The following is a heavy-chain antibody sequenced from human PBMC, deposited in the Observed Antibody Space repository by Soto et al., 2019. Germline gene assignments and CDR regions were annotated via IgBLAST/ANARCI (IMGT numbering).Heavy chain of an antibody. Sequence: ASVKVSCKVSGYTLTELSMHWVRQAPGKGLEWMGGFDPEDGETIYAQKFQGRVTMTEDTSTDTAYMELSSLRSEDTAVYYCATSEGSGSYDWFDPWGQGTLVTVSS. J-gene: IGHJ5*02. D-gene: IGHD1-26*01. CDR1: GYTLTELS. V-gene: IGHV1-24*01. CDR3: ATSEGSGSYDWFDP. CDR2: FDPEDGET.